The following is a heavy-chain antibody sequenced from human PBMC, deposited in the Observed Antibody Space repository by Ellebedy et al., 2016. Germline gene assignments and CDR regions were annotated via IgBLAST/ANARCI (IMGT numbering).Heavy chain of an antibody. D-gene: IGHD4-17*01. J-gene: IGHJ6*02. Sequence: GESLKISXVDSGFTFSSYAMNWVRQAPGKGLEWVAVISSDGSNKYYADSVKGRFTISRDNSKKTVYLQMNSLRAEDTAVYYCARSPQYGDSSADLYYFGMDVWGQGTTVTVAS. CDR3: ARSPQYGDSSADLYYFGMDV. CDR2: ISSDGSNK. CDR1: GFTFSSYA. V-gene: IGHV3-30-3*01.